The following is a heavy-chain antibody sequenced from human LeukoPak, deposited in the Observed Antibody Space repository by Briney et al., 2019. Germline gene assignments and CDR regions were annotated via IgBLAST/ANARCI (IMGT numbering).Heavy chain of an antibody. V-gene: IGHV3-23*01. CDR1: GFTFSNYA. J-gene: IGHJ4*02. CDR3: AKGNTAGCYSHGNY. CDR2: ICGSGGTT. Sequence: PGGSLRLSCAASGFTFSNYAMNWVRQAPGKGLEWVSNICGSGGTTYYADSVKGRFTISRDESKNTLYLQMNSLRAEDTAVYYCAKGNTAGCYSHGNYWGQGTLVTVSS. D-gene: IGHD2-15*01.